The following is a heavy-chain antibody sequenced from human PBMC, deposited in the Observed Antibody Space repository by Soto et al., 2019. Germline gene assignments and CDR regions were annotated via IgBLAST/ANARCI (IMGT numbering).Heavy chain of an antibody. V-gene: IGHV1-69*01. CDR2: IIPIFGTA. CDR1: GGTFSSYA. J-gene: IGHJ5*02. CDR3: PRGYGSQMRWFDP. D-gene: IGHD1-1*01. Sequence: QVQLVQSGAAVKKPGSSVKVSCKASGGTFSSYAISWVRQAPVQGLECMGGIIPIFGTATYAQKFQGRVTITADESTSTAYMELSSLRSEDTAVYYCPRGYGSQMRWFDPWGQGTLVTVSS.